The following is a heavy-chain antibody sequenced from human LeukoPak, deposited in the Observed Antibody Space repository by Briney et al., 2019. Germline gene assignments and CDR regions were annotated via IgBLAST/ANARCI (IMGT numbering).Heavy chain of an antibody. CDR3: ARVTRYYDSSALGYYFDY. Sequence: GRSLRLSCAASGFTFSSYAMHWVRQAPGKGLEWVAVISYDGSNKYYADSVKGLFTISRDNSKNTLYLQMNSLRAEDTAVYYCARVTRYYDSSALGYYFDYWGQGTLVTVSS. J-gene: IGHJ4*02. V-gene: IGHV3-30-3*01. CDR2: ISYDGSNK. D-gene: IGHD3-22*01. CDR1: GFTFSSYA.